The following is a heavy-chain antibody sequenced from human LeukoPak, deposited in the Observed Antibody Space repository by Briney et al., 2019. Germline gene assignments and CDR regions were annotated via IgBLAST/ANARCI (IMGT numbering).Heavy chain of an antibody. CDR2: ISISGGSA. CDR1: GFTFSSYA. D-gene: IGHD2-2*01. V-gene: IGHV3-23*01. CDR3: ATLEGVGLVPAGSTY. J-gene: IGHJ4*02. Sequence: PGGSLRLSCAASGFTFSSYAMSWVRRAPGKGLEWVSGISISGGSASYADSVKGRCTISRDSPRNTLFMEMKSLRAEDTAVYYCATLEGVGLVPAGSTYWGQGTLVTVSS.